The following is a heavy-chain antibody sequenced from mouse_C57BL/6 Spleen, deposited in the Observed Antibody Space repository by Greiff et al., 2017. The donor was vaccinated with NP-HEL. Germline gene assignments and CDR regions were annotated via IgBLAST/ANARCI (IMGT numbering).Heavy chain of an antibody. CDR1: GYTFTSYW. V-gene: IGHV1-64*01. D-gene: IGHD2-3*01. CDR3: ARSPLDGYYDY. Sequence: QVQLKQPGAELVKPGASVKLSCKASGYTFTSYWMHWVKQRPGQGLEWIGMIHPNSGSTNYNEKFKSKATLTVDKSSSTAYMQLSSLTSEDSAVYYCARSPLDGYYDYWGQGTTLTVSS. CDR2: IHPNSGST. J-gene: IGHJ2*01.